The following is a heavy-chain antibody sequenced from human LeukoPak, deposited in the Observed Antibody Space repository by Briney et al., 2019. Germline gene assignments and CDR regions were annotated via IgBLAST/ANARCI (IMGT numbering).Heavy chain of an antibody. CDR2: IYHDGTT. CDR1: GGSISNGSYY. CDR3: ARILGPGMSDY. V-gene: IGHV4-61*10. D-gene: IGHD3-10*01. Sequence: SQTLSLTCTVSGGSISNGSYYWSWIRQPAGKVLEWIGYIYHDGTTNYNPSLKSRVTISQDTSKNQFSLKLNSVTAADTAVYYCARILGPGMSDYWGQGTLVTVSS. J-gene: IGHJ4*02.